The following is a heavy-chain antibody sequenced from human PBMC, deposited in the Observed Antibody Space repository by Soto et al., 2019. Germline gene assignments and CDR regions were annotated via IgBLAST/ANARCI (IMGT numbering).Heavy chain of an antibody. D-gene: IGHD3-3*01. V-gene: IGHV1-18*01. CDR1: GYTFTSYG. J-gene: IGHJ6*02. CDR3: ARGGNDYDFWSGLVSGASDSPRVGFYGMDV. Sequence: ASVKVSCKASGYTFTSYGISWVRQAPGQGLEWMGWISAYNGNTNYAQKLQGRVTMTTDTSRSTAYMELRSLRSDDTAVYYCARGGNDYDFWSGLVSGASDSPRVGFYGMDVWGQGTTVTVSS. CDR2: ISAYNGNT.